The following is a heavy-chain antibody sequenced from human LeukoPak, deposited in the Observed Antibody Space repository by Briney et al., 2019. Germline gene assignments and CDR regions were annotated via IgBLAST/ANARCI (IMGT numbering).Heavy chain of an antibody. CDR3: ARGRVVVPAAMSFWSGPRGYFDL. Sequence: PSETLSLTCTVSGGSFSSYYWSWIRQPPGKGLEWIGYIYYSGSTNYNPSLKSRVTISLDTSKNQFSLNLTSMTAADTAVYYCARGRVVVPAAMSFWSGPRGYFDLWGRGTLVTVSS. J-gene: IGHJ2*01. CDR1: GGSFSSYY. D-gene: IGHD2-2*01. V-gene: IGHV4-59*12. CDR2: IYYSGST.